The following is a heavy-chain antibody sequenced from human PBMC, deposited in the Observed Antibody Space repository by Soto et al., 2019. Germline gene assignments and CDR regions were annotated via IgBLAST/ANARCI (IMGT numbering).Heavy chain of an antibody. J-gene: IGHJ6*02. CDR1: GGSFSGYY. V-gene: IGHV4-34*01. CDR3: ARNGEAVAGTERADGMDV. CDR2: INHSGST. D-gene: IGHD6-19*01. Sequence: SETLSLTCAVYGGSFSGYYWSWIRQPPGKGLEWIGEINHSGSTNYNPSLKSRVTISVDTSKNQFSLKLSSVTAADTAVYYCARNGEAVAGTERADGMDVWGQGTTVTVSS.